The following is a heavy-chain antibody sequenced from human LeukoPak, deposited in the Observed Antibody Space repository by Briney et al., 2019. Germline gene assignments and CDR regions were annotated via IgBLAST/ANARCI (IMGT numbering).Heavy chain of an antibody. D-gene: IGHD3-22*01. J-gene: IGHJ4*02. CDR1: GYSFTSYW. CDR3: ARRRYYDSSGSSRPSYYFDY. CDR2: IYPGDSDT. V-gene: IGHV5-51*01. Sequence: GESLKISCKGSGYSFTSYWIGWVRQMPGKGLERMGIIYPGDSDTRYSPSFQGQVTISADKSISTAYLQWSSLKASDTAMYYCARRRYYDSSGSSRPSYYFDYWGQGTLVTVSS.